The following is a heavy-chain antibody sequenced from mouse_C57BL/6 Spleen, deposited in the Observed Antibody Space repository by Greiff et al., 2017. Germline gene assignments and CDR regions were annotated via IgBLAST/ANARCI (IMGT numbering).Heavy chain of an antibody. CDR1: GYTFTRYW. Sequence: QLQLKQPGAELVKPGASVTLSCKASGYTFTRYWMQWVNQWPGQGLEWIGEIDPSDSYSNFNQKFKGKATLTVDTASSTAYMQLSSLTSVDSAVYYCATSGIDYWGQGTTLTVSS. CDR2: IDPSDSYS. CDR3: ATSGIDY. V-gene: IGHV1-50*01. J-gene: IGHJ2*01.